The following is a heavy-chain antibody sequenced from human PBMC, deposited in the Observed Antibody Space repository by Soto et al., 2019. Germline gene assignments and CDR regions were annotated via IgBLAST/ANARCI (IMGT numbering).Heavy chain of an antibody. CDR3: ARGAQYSSSPFWFDP. J-gene: IGHJ5*02. CDR2: IYHSGST. V-gene: IGHV4-4*02. Sequence: SETLSLTCAVSGGSISSSNWWSWVRQPPGKGLEWIGEIYHSGSTNYNPSLKSRVTISVDKSKNQFSLKLSSVTAADTAVYYCARGAQYSSSPFWFDPWGQGTLVTVSS. CDR1: GGSISSSNW. D-gene: IGHD6-6*01.